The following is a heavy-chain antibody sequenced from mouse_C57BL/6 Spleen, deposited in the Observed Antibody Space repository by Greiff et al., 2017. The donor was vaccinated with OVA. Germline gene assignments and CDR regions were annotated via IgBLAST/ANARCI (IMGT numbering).Heavy chain of an antibody. D-gene: IGHD1-1*01. CDR1: GYTFTSYW. CDR2: IDPNSGGT. Sequence: QVQLQQPGAELVKPGASVKLSCKASGYTFTSYWMHWVKQRPGRGLEWIGRIDPNSGGTKYNEKFKSKATLTVDKPSSTAYMHLSSLTSEYSAVYYCARRYGSSYGYFDYWGQGTTLTVSS. V-gene: IGHV1-72*01. CDR3: ARRYGSSYGYFDY. J-gene: IGHJ2*01.